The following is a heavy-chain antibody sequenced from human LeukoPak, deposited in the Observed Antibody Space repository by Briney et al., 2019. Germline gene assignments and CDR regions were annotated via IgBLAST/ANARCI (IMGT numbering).Heavy chain of an antibody. CDR1: GGTFSSYA. V-gene: IGHV1-69*01. Sequence: SVKVSCKASGGTFSSYAISWVRQAPGQGLECMGGIIPIFGTANYAQKFQGRVTITADESTSTAYMELSSLRSEDTAVYYCATTPTPRQARSDIVVVPAAYYYYGMDVWGQGTTVTVSS. D-gene: IGHD2-2*01. CDR3: ATTPTPRQARSDIVVVPAAYYYYGMDV. CDR2: IIPIFGTA. J-gene: IGHJ6*02.